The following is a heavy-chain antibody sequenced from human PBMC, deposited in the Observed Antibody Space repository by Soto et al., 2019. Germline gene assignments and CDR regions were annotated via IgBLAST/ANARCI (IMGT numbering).Heavy chain of an antibody. J-gene: IGHJ6*03. CDR1: GYTFTSYD. D-gene: IGHD2-21*01. Sequence: ASVKVSCKASGYTFTSYDINWVRQATGQGLEWMGWMNPNSGNTGYAQKFQGRVTMTRNTSISTAYMELSSLRSEDTAVYYCARLSRLYYYMGVWGKGTTVTGSS. V-gene: IGHV1-8*01. CDR3: ARLSRLYYYMGV. CDR2: MNPNSGNT.